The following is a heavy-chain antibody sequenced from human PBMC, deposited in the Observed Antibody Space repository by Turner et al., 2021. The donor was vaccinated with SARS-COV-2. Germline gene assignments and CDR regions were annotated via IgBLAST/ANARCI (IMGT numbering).Heavy chain of an antibody. Sequence: QLQLQESGPGLVKPSETLSLTCTVSGGSISSSSYYWGWIRQPPGKGLEWIGSIYSGSTYYNPSLKSRVTISVDTSKYQFSLKLSSVTAADTAVYYCARGSPQGWYVPVFDYWGQGTLVTVSS. CDR3: ARGSPQGWYVPVFDY. V-gene: IGHV4-39*01. CDR1: GGSISSSSYY. D-gene: IGHD6-19*01. J-gene: IGHJ4*02. CDR2: IYSGST.